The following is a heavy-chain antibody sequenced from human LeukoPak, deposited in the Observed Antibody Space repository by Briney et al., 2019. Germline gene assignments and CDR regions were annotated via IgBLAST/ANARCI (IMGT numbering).Heavy chain of an antibody. D-gene: IGHD3-10*01. J-gene: IGHJ3*02. CDR2: VRTNGGST. Sequence: GGSLRLSCAASGFTFGNYAMHWVRQAPGKGLEYVSGVRTNGGSTYYANSVKGRFTISRDNSKNTLFLQMGSLRAEDMAVYYCATEGVSHAFDIWGQGTMVTVSS. CDR3: ATEGVSHAFDI. CDR1: GFTFGNYA. V-gene: IGHV3-64*01.